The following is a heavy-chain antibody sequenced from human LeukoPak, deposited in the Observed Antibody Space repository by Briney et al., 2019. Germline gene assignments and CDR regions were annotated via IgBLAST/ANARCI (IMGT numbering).Heavy chain of an antibody. CDR1: GGTFSSYA. CDR3: ARDASTYYYDSSGFTNWFDP. V-gene: IGHV1-69*13. Sequence: SVKVSCKASGGTFSSYAISWVRQAPGQGLEWMGGIIPIFGTASYAQKFQGRVTITADESTSTAYMELSSLRSEDTAVYYCARDASTYYYDSSGFTNWFDPWGQGTLVTVSS. J-gene: IGHJ5*02. CDR2: IIPIFGTA. D-gene: IGHD3-22*01.